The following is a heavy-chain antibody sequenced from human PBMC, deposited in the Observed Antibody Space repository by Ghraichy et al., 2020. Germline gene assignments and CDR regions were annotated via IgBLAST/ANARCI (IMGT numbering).Heavy chain of an antibody. J-gene: IGHJ4*02. V-gene: IGHV4-59*01. CDR2: IYHSGST. D-gene: IGHD3-3*01. Sequence: SETLSLTCTVSGGSISNYYWGRTRQPPGKGLALIGNIYHSGSTNYNPSLRSRVTISVDPSKNQFSLKLSSVTAADTAVYYCARDSGFWSPKDYFDHWGQGILVTVSS. CDR3: ARDSGFWSPKDYFDH. CDR1: GGSISNYY.